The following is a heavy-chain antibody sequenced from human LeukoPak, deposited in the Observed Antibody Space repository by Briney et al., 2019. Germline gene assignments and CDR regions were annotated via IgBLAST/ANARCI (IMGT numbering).Heavy chain of an antibody. J-gene: IGHJ4*02. D-gene: IGHD5-12*01. CDR1: GGSFSGYY. Sequence: PSETLSLTCAVYGGSFSGYYWSWIRQPPGKGLEWIGEINHSGSTNYNPPLKSRVTISVDTSKNQFSLKLSSVTAADTAVYYCARREVATGYFDYWGQGTLVTVSS. CDR2: INHSGST. CDR3: ARREVATGYFDY. V-gene: IGHV4-34*01.